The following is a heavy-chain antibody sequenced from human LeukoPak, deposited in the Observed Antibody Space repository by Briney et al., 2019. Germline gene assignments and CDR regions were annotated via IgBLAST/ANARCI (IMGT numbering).Heavy chain of an antibody. CDR2: IYYSGST. V-gene: IGHV4-59*01. Sequence: PSETLSLTCTVSGGSISSYYWSWIRQPPGKGLEWIGYIYYSGSTNYNPSLKSRVTISVDTSKNQFSLKLSSVTAADTAVYYCGRGGYSSGWYLIDCWGRETLVTVSS. CDR1: GGSISSYY. D-gene: IGHD6-19*01. J-gene: IGHJ4*02. CDR3: GRGGYSSGWYLIDC.